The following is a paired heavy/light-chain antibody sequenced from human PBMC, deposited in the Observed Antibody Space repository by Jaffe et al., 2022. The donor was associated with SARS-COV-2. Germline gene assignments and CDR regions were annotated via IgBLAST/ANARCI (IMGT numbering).Light chain of an antibody. Sequence: EIVMTQSPLSLSVTPGEPASISCRSSQSLLHGNGHYYLDWYVQKPGQSPQLLIYLASIRASGVPDRFSGTGSGTDFALRISRVEAEDVGTYYCMQTLLFWTFGQGTKVEIK. CDR2: LAS. CDR3: MQTLLFWT. V-gene: IGKV2-28*01. J-gene: IGKJ1*01. CDR1: QSLLHGNGHYY.
Heavy chain of an antibody. CDR3: TKVLTTDQYYWYGMDV. D-gene: IGHD1-1*01. CDR1: GFTFGNYP. CDR2: ISATDGRT. Sequence: QLLTSGGGLEQPGGSLRLSCAASGFTFGNYPMTWVRQAPGKGLESVATISATDGRTYYAGSVNGRFTISRDNSKSTLHLQMNSLRVEDTAIYYCTKVLTTDQYYWYGMDVWGQGTTVIVSS. V-gene: IGHV3-23*01. J-gene: IGHJ6*02.